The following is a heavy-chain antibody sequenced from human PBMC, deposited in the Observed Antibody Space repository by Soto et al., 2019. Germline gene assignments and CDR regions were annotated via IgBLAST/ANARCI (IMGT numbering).Heavy chain of an antibody. CDR3: ARMGDFWSGPGELDP. D-gene: IGHD3-3*01. CDR2: VYYNGFT. J-gene: IGHJ5*02. Sequence: QLQLRESGPGLVKPSETLSLTCTVSGGSISSSTYYWAWNRQSPGKGLEWIGSVYYNGFTYYNPSLKSRVTISGDTSKNQFSLKLTSVPAADTAVYYCARMGDFWSGPGELDPWGQGTLVTVSS. V-gene: IGHV4-39*01. CDR1: GGSISSSTYY.